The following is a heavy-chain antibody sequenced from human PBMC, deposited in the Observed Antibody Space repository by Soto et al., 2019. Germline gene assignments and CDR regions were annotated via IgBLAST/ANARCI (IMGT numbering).Heavy chain of an antibody. CDR2: IYYSGST. J-gene: IGHJ4*02. V-gene: IGHV4-59*08. CDR1: GGSISSYY. D-gene: IGHD2-2*01. Sequence: SETLSLTCAVSGGSISSYYWSWIRQPPGKGLEWIGHIYYSGSTNYNPSLKSRVTISVDTSKNQFSLKLSSVTAADTAVYYCGRKNGSSTPCYAYFDTWGQGTPVTVSS. CDR3: GRKNGSSTPCYAYFDT.